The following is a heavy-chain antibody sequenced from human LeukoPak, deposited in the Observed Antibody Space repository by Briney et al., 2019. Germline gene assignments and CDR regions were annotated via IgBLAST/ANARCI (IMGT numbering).Heavy chain of an antibody. CDR3: ARERKATVTLTVPLSRPKRGGYMDV. CDR1: GGPFRGYY. V-gene: IGHV4-34*01. Sequence: SETLSLTCAVYGGPFRGYYWTWVRQSPGKGLECIGRIDDSGDTKYNPSLKSRVTISVDTSKNQFSLKLTSVTAADTAVYYCARERKATVTLTVPLSRPKRGGYMDVWGTGTTVAVSS. J-gene: IGHJ6*03. D-gene: IGHD5-24*01. CDR2: IDDSGDT.